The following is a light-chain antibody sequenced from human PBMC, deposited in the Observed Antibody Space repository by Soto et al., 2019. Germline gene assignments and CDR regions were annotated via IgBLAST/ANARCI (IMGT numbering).Light chain of an antibody. V-gene: IGKV1-33*01. Sequence: DIQMTQSPSSLSASVGDRVTITCQARQDISNYLNWYQQKPGKAPKLLIYAASNLETGVPSRFSGSGSVTDFTFTISSLQPEDIATYYCQQDDNLPLTFGGGTKVEIK. CDR2: AAS. CDR1: QDISNY. CDR3: QQDDNLPLT. J-gene: IGKJ4*01.